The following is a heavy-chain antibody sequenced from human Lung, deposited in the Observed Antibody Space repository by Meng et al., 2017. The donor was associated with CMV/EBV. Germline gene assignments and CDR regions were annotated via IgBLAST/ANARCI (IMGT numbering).Heavy chain of an antibody. Sequence: GESLKISCAASGFTFSSHSMNWVRQAPGKGLEWVSSISSSSSYIYYADSVKGRFTISRDNAKNSLYLQMNSLRAEDTAVYYCARASVVVAARYYFDYWGQGTLVTVSS. D-gene: IGHD2-15*01. CDR1: GFTFSSHS. CDR2: ISSSSSYI. CDR3: ARASVVVAARYYFDY. J-gene: IGHJ4*02. V-gene: IGHV3-21*01.